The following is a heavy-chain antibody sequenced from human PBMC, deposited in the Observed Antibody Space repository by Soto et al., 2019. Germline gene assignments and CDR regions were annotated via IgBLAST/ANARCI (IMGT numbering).Heavy chain of an antibody. Sequence: ESLKISCAASGFTFSGSAMHWVRQASGKGLEWVGRIRSKANSYATAYAASVKGRFTISRDDSKNTAYLQMNSLKTEDTAVYYCTRPFVSSGWSDDYWGQGTLVTVSS. CDR1: GFTFSGSA. V-gene: IGHV3-73*01. D-gene: IGHD6-19*01. CDR2: IRSKANSYAT. CDR3: TRPFVSSGWSDDY. J-gene: IGHJ4*02.